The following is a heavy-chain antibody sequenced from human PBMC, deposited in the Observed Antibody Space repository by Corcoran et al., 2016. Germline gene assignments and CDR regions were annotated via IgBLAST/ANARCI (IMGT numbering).Heavy chain of an antibody. CDR3: AGKYSSSSPFDY. Sequence: QVQLQESGPGLVKPSETLSLTCTVSGGSISSYYWSWIRQPPGKGLEWIGYIYYSGSTNYNPSLKSRVTISVDTSKNQFSLKLSSVTAADTAVYYWAGKYSSSSPFDYWGQGTLVTVSS. CDR2: IYYSGST. V-gene: IGHV4-59*01. J-gene: IGHJ4*02. D-gene: IGHD6-13*01. CDR1: GGSISSYY.